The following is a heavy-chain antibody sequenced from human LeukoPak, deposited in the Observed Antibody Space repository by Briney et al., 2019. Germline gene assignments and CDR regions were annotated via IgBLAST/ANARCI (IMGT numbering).Heavy chain of an antibody. J-gene: IGHJ4*02. CDR3: AKTYGSGSYFDY. CDR2: ISGSGGST. D-gene: IGHD3-10*01. V-gene: IGHV3-23*01. CDR1: GFTFSSYA. Sequence: GGSMRLSCAASGFTFSSYAMSWVRQAPGKGLEWVSAISGSGGSTYYADSVKGRFTISRDNSKNTLYLQMNSLRAEDTAVYYCAKTYGSGSYFDYWGQGTLVTVSS.